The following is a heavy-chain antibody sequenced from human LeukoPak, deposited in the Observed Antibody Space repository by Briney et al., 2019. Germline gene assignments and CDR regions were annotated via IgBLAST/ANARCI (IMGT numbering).Heavy chain of an antibody. CDR2: INPNSGGT. CDR1: GYTFTGYY. CDR3: ARSHYDFWSGYSSRVLDY. Sequence: GASVKVSCKASGYTFTGYYMHWVRQAPGQGLEWMGWINPNSGGTNYAQKFQGRVTMTRDTSTSTAYMELSRLRSDDTAVYYCARSHYDFWSGYSSRVLDYWGQGTLVTVSS. J-gene: IGHJ4*02. D-gene: IGHD3-3*01. V-gene: IGHV1-2*02.